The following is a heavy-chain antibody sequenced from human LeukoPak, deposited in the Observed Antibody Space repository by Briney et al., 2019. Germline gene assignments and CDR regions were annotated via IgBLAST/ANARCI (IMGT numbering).Heavy chain of an antibody. V-gene: IGHV3-21*01. D-gene: IGHD2-15*01. CDR2: ISSSSSYI. CDR3: ARCRGGSCYHFDDY. Sequence: PGGSLRLSCAASGFTFSSYSMNWVRQAPGMGLEWVSSISSSSSYIYYADSVKGRFTISRDNTKTSLYLQMNSLRVEDTAVYYCARCRGGSCYHFDDYWGQGTLVTVSS. CDR1: GFTFSSYS. J-gene: IGHJ4*02.